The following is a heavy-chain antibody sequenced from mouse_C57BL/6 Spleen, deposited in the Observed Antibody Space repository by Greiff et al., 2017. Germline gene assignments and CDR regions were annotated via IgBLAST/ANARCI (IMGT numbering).Heavy chain of an antibody. CDR1: GYSFTGYY. CDR3: ARSKSEAMDY. J-gene: IGHJ4*01. Sequence: VQLQQSGPELVKPGASVKISCKASGYSFTGYYMNWVKQSPEKSLEWIGEINPSTGGTTYNQKFKAKATLTVDKSSSTAYMQLKSLTSEDSAVYYCARSKSEAMDYGGQGTSVTVSS. CDR2: INPSTGGT. V-gene: IGHV1-42*01.